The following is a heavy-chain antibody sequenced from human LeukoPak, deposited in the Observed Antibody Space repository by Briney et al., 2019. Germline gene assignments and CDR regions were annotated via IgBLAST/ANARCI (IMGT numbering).Heavy chain of an antibody. Sequence: ASVKVSCKASGYTFTNYGISWVRQAPGQGLEWMGWISAYNDYTNYVQNFQGRVTLNTDTSTSTAYMELRSLRSDDTPVYYCARGRYCSGGSCYYLADIWGQGTMVTVSS. CDR3: ARGRYCSGGSCYYLADI. CDR1: GYTFTNYG. CDR2: ISAYNDYT. D-gene: IGHD2-15*01. J-gene: IGHJ3*02. V-gene: IGHV1-18*01.